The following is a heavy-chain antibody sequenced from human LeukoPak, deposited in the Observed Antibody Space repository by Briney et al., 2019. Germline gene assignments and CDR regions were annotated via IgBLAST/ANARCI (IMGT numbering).Heavy chain of an antibody. D-gene: IGHD3-22*01. CDR2: ISSSGSTI. V-gene: IGHV3-11*01. CDR1: GFTFSDYY. J-gene: IGHJ5*02. CDR3: ARTDYYDSRGSFDP. Sequence: PGGSLRLSCAASGFTFSDYYMSWIRQAPGKGLEWVSYISSSGSTIYYADSVKGRFTISRDNAKNSLYLQMNSLRAEDTAVYYCARTDYYDSRGSFDPWGQGTLVTVSS.